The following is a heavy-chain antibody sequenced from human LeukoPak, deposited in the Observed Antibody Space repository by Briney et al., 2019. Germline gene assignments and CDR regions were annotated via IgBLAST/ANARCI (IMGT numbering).Heavy chain of an antibody. CDR2: ISGDGGTI. CDR1: GFTLRPYA. J-gene: IGHJ6*02. Sequence: RAGGSLRLSCAASGFTLRPYAMHWVRRAPGKGLEYVASISGDGGTISYPDSVKGRFAISRDNSKNTVYLQMGRLRTEDMGVYYCARMATGAAGGALDVWGQGTTVIVS. D-gene: IGHD1-1*01. CDR3: ARMATGAAGGALDV. V-gene: IGHV3-64*02.